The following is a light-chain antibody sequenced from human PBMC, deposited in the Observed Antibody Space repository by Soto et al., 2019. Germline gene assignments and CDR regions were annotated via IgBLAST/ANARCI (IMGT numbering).Light chain of an antibody. CDR1: SGSVSAANY. J-gene: IGLJ3*02. CDR3: VLYLGSAIWV. CDR2: NTN. Sequence: QTVVTQEPSFSVSPGGTLTLTCGLTSGSVSAANYPSWFQQTPGQAPRTLIYNTNIRSSGVPDRFSGSILGNKAALTIAGAQADDESNCYCVLYLGSAIWVFGGGTQLTVL. V-gene: IGLV8-61*01.